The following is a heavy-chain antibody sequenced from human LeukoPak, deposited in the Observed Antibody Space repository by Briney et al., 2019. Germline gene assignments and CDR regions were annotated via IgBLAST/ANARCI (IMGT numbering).Heavy chain of an antibody. D-gene: IGHD6-13*01. V-gene: IGHV4-38-2*01. Sequence: SETLSLTCAVSGYSISSGYYWGWIRQPPGKGLEWIGSIYHSGSTYYNPSLKSRVTISVDTSKNQFSLKLSSVTAADTAVYYCASLSGYSSSWRDPTDYWGQGTLVTVSS. CDR1: GYSISSGYY. CDR2: IYHSGST. CDR3: ASLSGYSSSWRDPTDY. J-gene: IGHJ4*02.